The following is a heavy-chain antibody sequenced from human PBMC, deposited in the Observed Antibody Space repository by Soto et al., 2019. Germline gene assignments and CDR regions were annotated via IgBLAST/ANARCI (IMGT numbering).Heavy chain of an antibody. J-gene: IGHJ4*02. V-gene: IGHV3-53*01. CDR1: GFTVSSGY. Sequence: GGSLRLSCAASGFTVSSGYMSWVRQAPGMGLEWVSVILSGGDTYYADSVKGRFTVSRDNSQNTVYLQMNSLRAEDTAVYYCANDDYWGQGTLVTVSS. CDR3: ANDDY. CDR2: ILSGGDT.